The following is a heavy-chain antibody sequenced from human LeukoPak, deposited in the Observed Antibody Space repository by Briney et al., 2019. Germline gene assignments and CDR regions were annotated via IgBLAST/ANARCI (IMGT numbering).Heavy chain of an antibody. CDR2: IRHSDGNT. V-gene: IGHV3-23*01. CDR3: AKGQETESRLDS. J-gene: IGHJ4*02. Sequence: GGSLRLSCAASGFTFSSYAMSWVRQAPGKGLEWVSGIRHSDGNTYYADSVKGRFTISSDKSKNILFLQMNSLRAEDTALYYCAKGQETESRLDSWGQGTLVTVSS. D-gene: IGHD1-1*01. CDR1: GFTFSSYA.